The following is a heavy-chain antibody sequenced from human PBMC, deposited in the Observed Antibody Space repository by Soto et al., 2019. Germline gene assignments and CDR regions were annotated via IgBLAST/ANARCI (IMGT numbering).Heavy chain of an antibody. Sequence: QVQLQESGPALVKPSQTLSLTCTVSGGSISSGGYYWSWIRQHPGKGLEWIGYIYYSGSTYYNPSLKSRVTISVDTSKNQFSLKLSSVTAADTAVYYCARFRFGQSYFDYWGQGTLVTVSS. V-gene: IGHV4-31*03. CDR2: IYYSGST. CDR1: GGSISSGGYY. CDR3: ARFRFGQSYFDY. D-gene: IGHD3-10*01. J-gene: IGHJ4*02.